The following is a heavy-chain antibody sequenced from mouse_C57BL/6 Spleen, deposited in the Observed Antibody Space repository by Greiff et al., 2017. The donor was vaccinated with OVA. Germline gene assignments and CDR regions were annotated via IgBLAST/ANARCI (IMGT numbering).Heavy chain of an antibody. J-gene: IGHJ3*01. V-gene: IGHV1-55*01. CDR3: ARSYGYEGWFAY. D-gene: IGHD2-2*01. CDR2: IYPGSGST. Sequence: VQLQQSGAELVKPGASVKMSCKASGYTFTSYWITWVKQRPGQGLEWIGDIYPGSGSTNYNEKFKSKATLTVDTSSSTAYMQLSSLTSEDSAVYYCARSYGYEGWFAYWGQGTLVTVSA. CDR1: GYTFTSYW.